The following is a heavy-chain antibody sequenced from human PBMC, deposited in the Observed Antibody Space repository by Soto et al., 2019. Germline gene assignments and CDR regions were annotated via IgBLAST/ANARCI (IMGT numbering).Heavy chain of an antibody. J-gene: IGHJ4*02. CDR3: VRGGHNSGWYRTFDF. CDR1: RGTFTTDA. CDR2: IIPVFGPP. D-gene: IGHD6-13*01. V-gene: IGHV1-69*13. Sequence: SVKVSCKSSRGTFTTDAISWVRQAPGQGLEWMGVIIPVFGPPTYAQRFQGRVTISADESTSTAHLELSNLRSEDTAIYYCVRGGHNSGWYRTFDFWGQGTLVTVSS.